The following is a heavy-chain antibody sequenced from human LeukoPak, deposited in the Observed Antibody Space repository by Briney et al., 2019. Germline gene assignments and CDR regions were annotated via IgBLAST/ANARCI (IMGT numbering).Heavy chain of an antibody. CDR3: ASASNYDILTGYNDAFDI. D-gene: IGHD3-9*01. Sequence: SETLSLTCAVYGGSFSGYYWSWIRQPPGKGLEWIGEINHSGSTNYNPSLKSRVTISVDTSKNQFSLKLSSVTAADTAVYYCASASNYDILTGYNDAFDIWGQGTMVTVSS. CDR1: GGSFSGYY. J-gene: IGHJ3*02. V-gene: IGHV4-34*01. CDR2: INHSGST.